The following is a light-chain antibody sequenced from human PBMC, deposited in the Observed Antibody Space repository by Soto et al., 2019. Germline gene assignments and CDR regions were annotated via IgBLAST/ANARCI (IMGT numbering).Light chain of an antibody. CDR2: SNN. CDR3: AAWDDSLNGYV. V-gene: IGLV1-44*01. Sequence: LTQPPSASGTPGQRVTISCSGSSSNIGSTTVNWYQQLPGTAPKLLIYSNNQRPSGVPDRFSGSKSDTSASLAISGLQSEDEADYYCAAWDDSLNGYVFGTGTKLTVL. CDR1: SSNIGSTT. J-gene: IGLJ1*01.